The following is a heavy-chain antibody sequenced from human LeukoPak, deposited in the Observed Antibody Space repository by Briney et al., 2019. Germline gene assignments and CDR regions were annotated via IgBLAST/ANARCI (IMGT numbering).Heavy chain of an antibody. Sequence: GGSLRLSCAASGFTFSSYWMSWVRQAPGKGLEWVANIKQDGSGKYYVDSVKGRFTISRDNAKNSLYLQMNSLRAEDTAVYYCAREKYSSGWNPYYYYYGMDVWGQGTTVTVSS. CDR3: AREKYSSGWNPYYYYYGMDV. CDR2: IKQDGSGK. V-gene: IGHV3-7*01. D-gene: IGHD6-19*01. CDR1: GFTFSSYW. J-gene: IGHJ6*02.